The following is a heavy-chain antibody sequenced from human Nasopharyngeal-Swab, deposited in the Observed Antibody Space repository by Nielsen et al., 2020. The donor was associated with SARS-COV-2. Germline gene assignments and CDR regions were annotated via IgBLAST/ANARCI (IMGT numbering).Heavy chain of an antibody. D-gene: IGHD3-22*01. CDR3: ARVPGGYDSSGYYFDQ. J-gene: IGHJ4*02. Sequence: GGSLRLSRAASAFTFSGYWMNWVRQAPGKGLEWVASIKQDGSEKYYVDSVKGRFTISRDNAKNSLYLQMNSLRVEDTAVYYCARVPGGYDSSGYYFDQWGQGTLVTVSS. CDR1: AFTFSGYW. V-gene: IGHV3-7*01. CDR2: IKQDGSEK.